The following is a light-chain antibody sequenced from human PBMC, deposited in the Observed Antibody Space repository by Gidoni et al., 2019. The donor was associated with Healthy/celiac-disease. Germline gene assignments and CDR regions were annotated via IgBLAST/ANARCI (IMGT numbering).Light chain of an antibody. CDR1: QSISSY. V-gene: IGKV1-39*01. CDR2: AAS. Sequence: DIQMPQSQSSLSASVGDRVTITCRASQSISSYLNWYQQKPGKAPKLLIYAASSLQSGVPSRFSGSGSGTDFTLTISSLQPEDFATYYCQQSYSTPPITFGQXTRLEIK. J-gene: IGKJ5*01. CDR3: QQSYSTPPIT.